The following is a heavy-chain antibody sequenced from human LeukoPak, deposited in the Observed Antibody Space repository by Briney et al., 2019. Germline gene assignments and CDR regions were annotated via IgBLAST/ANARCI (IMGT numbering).Heavy chain of an antibody. CDR2: IYYSGST. Sequence: PSETLSLTCTVSGGSISSGDYYWSWIRQPPGKGLEWIGYIYYSGSTYYNPSLKSRVTISVDTSKNQFSLKLSSVTAADTAVYYCATDLRYSSGWARAGYWGQGTLVTVSS. J-gene: IGHJ4*02. D-gene: IGHD6-19*01. CDR3: ATDLRYSSGWARAGY. CDR1: GGSISSGDYY. V-gene: IGHV4-30-4*01.